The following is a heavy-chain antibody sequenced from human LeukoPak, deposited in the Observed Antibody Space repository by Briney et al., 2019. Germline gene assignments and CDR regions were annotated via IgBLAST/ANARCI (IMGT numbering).Heavy chain of an antibody. D-gene: IGHD3-10*01. CDR2: ISSSGSTI. CDR1: GFTFSSYE. V-gene: IGHV3-48*03. CDR3: AKSLMVRGVDNWFDP. J-gene: IGHJ5*02. Sequence: PGGSLRLSCAASGFTFSSYEMNWVRQAPGKGLEWVSYISSSGSTIYCADSVKGRFTISRDNAKNSLYLQMNSLRAEDTAVYYCAKSLMVRGVDNWFDPWGQGTLVTVSS.